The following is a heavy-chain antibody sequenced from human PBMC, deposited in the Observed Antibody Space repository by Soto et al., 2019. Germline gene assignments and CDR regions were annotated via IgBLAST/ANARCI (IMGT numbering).Heavy chain of an antibody. CDR3: ARDGTAAAGTHDY. D-gene: IGHD6-13*01. CDR1: GYTFTSYA. CDR2: INAGNGNT. V-gene: IGHV1-3*01. J-gene: IGHJ4*02. Sequence: ASVKVSCKASGYTFTSYAMHWVRQAPGQRLEWMGWINAGNGNTKYSQKFQGRVTITRDTSASTAYMELSSLRSEDTAVYYCARDGTAAAGTHDYSGQGTLVTLSS.